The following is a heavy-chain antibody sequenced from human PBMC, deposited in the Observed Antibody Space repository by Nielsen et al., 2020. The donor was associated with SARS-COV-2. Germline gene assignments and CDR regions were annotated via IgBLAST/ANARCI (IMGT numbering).Heavy chain of an antibody. D-gene: IGHD3-22*01. J-gene: IGHJ6*02. CDR2: ISYDGSNK. CDR1: GFTFSSYG. V-gene: IGHV3-30*18. CDR3: AKLVGEEYYYDSSGLDV. Sequence: GESLKISCAASGFTFSSYGMHWVRQAPGKGLEWVAVISYDGSNKYYADSVKGRFTISRDNAKNSLYLQMNSLRAEDTALYYCAKLVGEEYYYDSSGLDVWGQGTTVTVSS.